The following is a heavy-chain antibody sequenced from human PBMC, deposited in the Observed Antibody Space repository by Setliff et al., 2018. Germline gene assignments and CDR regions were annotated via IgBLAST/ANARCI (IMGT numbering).Heavy chain of an antibody. CDR1: GGSVRSHY. V-gene: IGHV4-59*02. CDR2: IFYSGDT. CDR3: ARATDDYVWGSYRYTNYYYMDV. J-gene: IGHJ6*03. D-gene: IGHD3-16*02. Sequence: SETLSLTCTVSGGSVRSHYWSWIRHSPGKGLEWIGFIFYSGDTKSNPSLKSRVTMSVDTSKNQFSLQLSSVTAADTAVYYCARATDDYVWGSYRYTNYYYMDVWGKGTTVTVSS.